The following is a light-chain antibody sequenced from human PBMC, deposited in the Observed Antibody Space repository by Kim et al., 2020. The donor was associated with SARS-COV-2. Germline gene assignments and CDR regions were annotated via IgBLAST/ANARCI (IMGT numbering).Light chain of an antibody. J-gene: IGKJ2*01. V-gene: IGKV1-5*03. CDR2: KES. Sequence: STLSASVGEGVIITCRASQSNSMWLAWYQQKPRKAPKLLISKESSLESEVPSRFSGGGSGTEFTLTISSLRPGDFATYYCQQYDNYFGQGAKLDIK. CDR3: QQYDNY. CDR1: QSNSMW.